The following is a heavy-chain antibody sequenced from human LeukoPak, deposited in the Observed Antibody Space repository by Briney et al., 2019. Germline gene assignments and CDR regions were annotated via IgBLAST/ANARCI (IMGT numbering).Heavy chain of an antibody. J-gene: IGHJ5*02. V-gene: IGHV4-59*01. Sequence: SETLSLTCTVSGGSISSYYWSWIRQPPGKGLEWIGYIYYSGSTNYNPSLKSRVTISVDTSENQFSLKLSSVTAADTAVYYCARDYSSSPPSWFDPWGQGTLVTVSS. D-gene: IGHD6-13*01. CDR2: IYYSGST. CDR1: GGSISSYY. CDR3: ARDYSSSPPSWFDP.